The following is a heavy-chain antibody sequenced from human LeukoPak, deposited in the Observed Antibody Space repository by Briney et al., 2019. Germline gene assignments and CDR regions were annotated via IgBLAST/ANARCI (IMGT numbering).Heavy chain of an antibody. J-gene: IGHJ5*02. V-gene: IGHV4-38-2*02. CDR1: GYSISSGYY. Sequence: KISESLSLTCTVYGYSISSGYYGAWIRQPPGKGLEWLGNIYHSGSTYYNPSLKSRVTISVDTSKNQFSLKVRSVTAADTAVYYCARDGEVYSSSWFWFDPWGQGTLVTVSS. CDR3: ARDGEVYSSSWFWFDP. D-gene: IGHD6-13*01. CDR2: IYHSGST.